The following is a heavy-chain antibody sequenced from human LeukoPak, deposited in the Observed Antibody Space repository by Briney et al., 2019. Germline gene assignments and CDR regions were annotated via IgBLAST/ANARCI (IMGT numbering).Heavy chain of an antibody. Sequence: PGGSLRLSCAASGFTFSSYAMSWVRQAPGKGLEWVSAISGSGGSTYYADSVKGRFTISRDNSKNTLYLQMNSLRAVDTAVYYCAKVGGGYFDWLPAYYFDYWGQGTLVTVSS. D-gene: IGHD3-9*01. V-gene: IGHV3-23*01. CDR3: AKVGGGYFDWLPAYYFDY. J-gene: IGHJ4*02. CDR2: ISGSGGST. CDR1: GFTFSSYA.